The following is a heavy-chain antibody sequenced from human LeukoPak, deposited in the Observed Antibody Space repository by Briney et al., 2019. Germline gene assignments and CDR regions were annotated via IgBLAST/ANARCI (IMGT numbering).Heavy chain of an antibody. CDR2: IYTSGST. J-gene: IGHJ4*02. D-gene: IGHD1-26*01. V-gene: IGHV4-4*07. CDR3: ARDLLDSGSYLTVDYFDY. Sequence: PSETLSLTCTVSGGSISSYHWSWIRQPAGKGLEWIGHIYTSGSTNYNPSLKSRVTMSVDTSKNQFSLKLSSVTAADTAVYYCARDLLDSGSYLTVDYFDYWGQGTLVTVSS. CDR1: GGSISSYH.